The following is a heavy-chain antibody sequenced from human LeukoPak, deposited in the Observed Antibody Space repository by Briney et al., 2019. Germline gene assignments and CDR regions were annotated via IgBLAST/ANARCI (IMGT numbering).Heavy chain of an antibody. D-gene: IGHD3-22*01. CDR3: ARGPPYYYDSSGRGFDY. V-gene: IGHV1-8*02. Sequence: ASVKVSCKASGYTFTGYYMHWVRQAPGQGLEWMGWMNPNSGDTGYAQKFQGRVTMTRNTSIRTAYMELSSLRSEDTAVYYCARGPPYYYDSSGRGFDYWGQGTLVTVSS. CDR1: GYTFTGYY. J-gene: IGHJ4*02. CDR2: MNPNSGDT.